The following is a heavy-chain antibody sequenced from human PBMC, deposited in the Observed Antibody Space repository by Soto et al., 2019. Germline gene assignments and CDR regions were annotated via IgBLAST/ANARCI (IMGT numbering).Heavy chain of an antibody. Sequence: EVQLVESGGGLVQPGRSLRLSCAASGFTFDAYAMHWVRQAPGKGLEWVSGISWNSGSIGYADSVKGRFTISRDSAKNSLYPQMNSLRAKDTALYYCSKGSGYEPRYQFDYWCQGTLVTVSS. CDR3: SKGSGYEPRYQFDY. CDR1: GFTFDAYA. CDR2: ISWNSGSI. D-gene: IGHD5-12*01. V-gene: IGHV3-9*01. J-gene: IGHJ4*02.